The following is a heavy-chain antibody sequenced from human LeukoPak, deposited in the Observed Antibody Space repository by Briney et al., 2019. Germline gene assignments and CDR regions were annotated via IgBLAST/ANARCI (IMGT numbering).Heavy chain of an antibody. J-gene: IGHJ4*02. CDR3: ARPSSGYLSLRY. CDR2: ISSSGSTI. CDR1: GFTFSSYA. D-gene: IGHD3-22*01. V-gene: IGHV3-48*03. Sequence: PGGSLRLSCAASGFTFSSYAMSWVRQAPGKGLEWDSYISSSGSTIYYADSVKGRFTISRDNAKNSLYLQMNSLRAEDTAVYYCARPSSGYLSLRYWGQGTLVTVSS.